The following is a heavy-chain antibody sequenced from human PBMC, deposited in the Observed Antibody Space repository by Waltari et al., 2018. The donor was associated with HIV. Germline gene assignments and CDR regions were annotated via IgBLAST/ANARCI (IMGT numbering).Heavy chain of an antibody. V-gene: IGHV4-59*01. CDR3: ARLRFGAVAGTGPFDY. CDR2: IYYSRST. CDR1: GGSISSYY. D-gene: IGHD6-19*01. Sequence: QVQLQESGPGLVKPSETLSLTCTVSGGSISSYYWSWIRQPPGKGLEWIGYIYYSRSTNYNPPLQGRVTISLDTSKNQFSLKLSSVTAADTAVYYCARLRFGAVAGTGPFDYWGQGTLVTVSS. J-gene: IGHJ4*02.